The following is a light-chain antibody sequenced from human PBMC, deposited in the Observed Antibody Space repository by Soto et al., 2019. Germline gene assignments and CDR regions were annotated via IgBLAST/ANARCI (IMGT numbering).Light chain of an antibody. J-gene: IGLJ1*01. CDR3: QSYDSSLSGFYV. CDR2: ANN. V-gene: IGLV1-40*01. CDR1: SSNIGAGYD. Sequence: QSVLTQPPSVSGAPGQRVTISCTGSSSNIGAGYDVHWYQQLPGRAPRLLIYANNNRPSRVPDRFSGSRSGTSASLAITGLQAEDEADYSCQSYDSSLSGFYVFGTGTKVTVL.